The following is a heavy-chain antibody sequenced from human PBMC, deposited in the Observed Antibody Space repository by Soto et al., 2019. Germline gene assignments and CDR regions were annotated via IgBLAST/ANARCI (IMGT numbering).Heavy chain of an antibody. CDR1: GGSISSGGYY. J-gene: IGHJ5*02. D-gene: IGHD2-15*01. Sequence: TLSLTCTVSGGSISSGGYYWSWIRQHPGKGLEWIGYIYYSGSTYYNPSLKNQVTISVDTSKNQFSLKLSSVTAADTAVYYCARVFWGCAVSLSGGSCYPNWFDPWGQGTLVTVSS. CDR2: IYYSGST. V-gene: IGHV4-31*01. CDR3: ARVFWGCAVSLSGGSCYPNWFDP.